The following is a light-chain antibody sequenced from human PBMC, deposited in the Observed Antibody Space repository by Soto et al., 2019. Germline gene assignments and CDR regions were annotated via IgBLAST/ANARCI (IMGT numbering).Light chain of an antibody. V-gene: IGLV1-40*01. CDR1: SSNIGAGYD. Sequence: QSALTQPPSVSGAPGQRVTISCTGSSSNIGAGYDVHWYQQLPGTVPKLLIYGNSNRPSGVPDRFSGSKSGTSASLAITGLQAEDEADYYCHSYDSSLSVSVFGGGTKLTVL. CDR3: HSYDSSLSVSV. CDR2: GNS. J-gene: IGLJ3*02.